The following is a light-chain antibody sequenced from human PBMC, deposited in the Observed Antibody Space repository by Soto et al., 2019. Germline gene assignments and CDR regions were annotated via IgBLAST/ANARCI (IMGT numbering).Light chain of an antibody. V-gene: IGKV3-20*01. CDR1: QSLSNFF. J-gene: IGKJ5*01. CDR2: GTS. Sequence: EIVLTQSPGILSLSPGEGATLSCRASQSLSNFFLAWYQQKPGQAPRLLIYGTSIRATGIPDRFSGSGSETEFTLTVNRLEPEDFAVYYCQQYESSPITFGQGTRLEIK. CDR3: QQYESSPIT.